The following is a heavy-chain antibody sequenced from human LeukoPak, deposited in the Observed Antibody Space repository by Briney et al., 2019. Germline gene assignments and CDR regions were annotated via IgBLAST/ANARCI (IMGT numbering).Heavy chain of an antibody. CDR2: IYYSGST. Sequence: SETLSLICTVSGGSISSGGYYWSWIRQHPGKGLEWIGYIYYSGSTYYNPSLKSRVTISVDTSKNQYSLKLSSVTAADTAVYYCARGDYYDSSGYYSPWGQGTLVTVSS. J-gene: IGHJ5*02. CDR1: GGSISSGGYY. D-gene: IGHD3-22*01. V-gene: IGHV4-31*03. CDR3: ARGDYYDSSGYYSP.